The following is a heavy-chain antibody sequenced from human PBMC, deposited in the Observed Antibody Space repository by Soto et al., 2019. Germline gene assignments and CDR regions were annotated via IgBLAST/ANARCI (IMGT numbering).Heavy chain of an antibody. J-gene: IGHJ3*02. Sequence: GSLRLSCAASGFTFSSYSMNWVRQAPGKGLEWVSYISSSSSTIYYADSVKGRFTISRDNAKNSLYLQMNGLRAEDTAVYYCARDSSWYVGDAFDIWGQGTMVTVSS. CDR3: ARDSSWYVGDAFDI. CDR1: GFTFSSYS. V-gene: IGHV3-48*01. D-gene: IGHD6-13*01. CDR2: ISSSSSTI.